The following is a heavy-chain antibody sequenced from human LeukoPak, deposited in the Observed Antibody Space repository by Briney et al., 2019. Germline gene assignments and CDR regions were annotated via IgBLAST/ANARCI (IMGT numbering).Heavy chain of an antibody. Sequence: GGSLRLSCAASGFTFSSYGMHWVRQAPGKGLEWVAVIWYDGSNKYYADPVKGRFTISRDNSKTTLYLQMNSLRAEDTAVYYCARDRATTGPPDYFQHWGQGTLVTVSS. CDR3: ARDRATTGPPDYFQH. CDR1: GFTFSSYG. D-gene: IGHD1-26*01. V-gene: IGHV3-33*01. J-gene: IGHJ1*01. CDR2: IWYDGSNK.